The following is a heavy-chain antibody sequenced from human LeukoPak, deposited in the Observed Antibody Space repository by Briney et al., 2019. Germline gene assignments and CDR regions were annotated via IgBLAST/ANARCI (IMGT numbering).Heavy chain of an antibody. CDR3: ARRAGEYSHPYDY. CDR1: GFTFSTYG. J-gene: IGHJ4*02. V-gene: IGHV3-53*01. CDR2: IYSGGNT. D-gene: IGHD2-15*01. Sequence: PGGSLRLSCVASGFTFSTYGMSWVRQAPGKGLEWVSFIYSGGNTHYSDSVTGRFTISRDNSKNALYLQMNSLRAEDTAIYYCARRAGEYSHPYDYWGQGTPVTVSS.